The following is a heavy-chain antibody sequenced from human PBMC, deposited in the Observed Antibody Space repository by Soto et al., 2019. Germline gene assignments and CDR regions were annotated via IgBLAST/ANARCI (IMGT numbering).Heavy chain of an antibody. CDR3: ARGSLYYYDSSGYYYVRWFDP. CDR1: GGSFSGYY. CDR2: INHSGST. Sequence: SETLSLTCAVYGGSFSGYYWSWIRQPPGKGLEWIGEINHSGSTNYNPSLKSRVTISVDTSKNQFSLKLSSVTAADTAVYYCARGSLYYYDSSGYYYVRWFDPWGQGTLVT. V-gene: IGHV4-34*01. D-gene: IGHD3-22*01. J-gene: IGHJ5*02.